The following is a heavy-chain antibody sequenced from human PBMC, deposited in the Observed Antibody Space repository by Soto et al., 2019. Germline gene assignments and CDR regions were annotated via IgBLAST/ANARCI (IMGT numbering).Heavy chain of an antibody. CDR1: GGSVSGGGCY. Sequence: SETLCLTCSVSGGSVSGGGCYWSWIRQPPGKGLEWIGYIYYSGSTNYNPSLKSRVTISVDTSKNQFSLELSSVTPADTAVYYCARGYSGYDWEREKAEYFLDYWGQGALVTVSS. CDR2: IYYSGST. CDR3: ARGYSGYDWEREKAEYFLDY. V-gene: IGHV4-61*08. J-gene: IGHJ4*02. D-gene: IGHD5-12*01.